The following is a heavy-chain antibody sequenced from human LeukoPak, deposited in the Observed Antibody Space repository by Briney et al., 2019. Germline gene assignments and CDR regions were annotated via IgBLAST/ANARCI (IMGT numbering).Heavy chain of an antibody. V-gene: IGHV3-23*01. J-gene: IGHJ5*02. Sequence: PGGSLRLSCAASGFTFSSYAMSWVRQAPGKGLEWVSAISGSGGSTYHAVKGRFTISRDNSKNTLYLQMNSLRAEDTAVYYCAKDRMIVVVITTFWFDPWGQGTLVTVSS. D-gene: IGHD3-22*01. CDR3: AKDRMIVVVITTFWFDP. CDR1: GFTFSSYA. CDR2: ISGSGGST.